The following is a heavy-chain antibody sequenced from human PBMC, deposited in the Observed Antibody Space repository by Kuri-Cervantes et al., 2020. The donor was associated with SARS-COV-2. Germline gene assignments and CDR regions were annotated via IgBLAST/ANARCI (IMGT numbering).Heavy chain of an antibody. CDR3: ARGIEVVPAAKGYFQH. CDR1: GGSFNNYY. D-gene: IGHD2-2*01. Sequence: SETLSLTCAVYGGSFNNYYWNWIRQPPGKGLEWIGEINHSGSTNYNPSLKSRVTISVDTSKNQFSLKLSSVTAADTAVYYCARGIEVVPAAKGYFQHWGQGTLVTVSS. J-gene: IGHJ1*01. V-gene: IGHV4-34*01. CDR2: INHSGST.